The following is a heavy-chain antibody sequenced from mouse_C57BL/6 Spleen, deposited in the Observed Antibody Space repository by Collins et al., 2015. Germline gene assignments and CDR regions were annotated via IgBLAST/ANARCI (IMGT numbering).Heavy chain of an antibody. Sequence: GLEWIGEIYPRSGNTSYNEKFKDKATLTADKSSSTAFMELRSLTSEDSAVYFCTPFYYNGSSPFTYWGQGTLVTVSA. V-gene: IGHV1-81*01. D-gene: IGHD1-1*01. CDR3: TPFYYNGSSPFTY. J-gene: IGHJ3*01. CDR2: IYPRSGNT.